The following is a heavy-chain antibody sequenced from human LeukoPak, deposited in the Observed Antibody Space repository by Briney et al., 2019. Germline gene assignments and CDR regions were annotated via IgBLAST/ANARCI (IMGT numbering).Heavy chain of an antibody. CDR1: GFTFSSYE. CDR2: ISSSGSTI. D-gene: IGHD5-12*01. J-gene: IGHJ5*02. CDR3: AKDGGYDYGNWFDP. Sequence: PGGSLRLSCAASGFTFSSYEMNWVRQAPGKGLEWVSYISSSGSTIYYADSVKGRFTISRDNAKNSLYLQMNSLRAEDTAVYYCAKDGGYDYGNWFDPWGQGTLVTVSS. V-gene: IGHV3-48*03.